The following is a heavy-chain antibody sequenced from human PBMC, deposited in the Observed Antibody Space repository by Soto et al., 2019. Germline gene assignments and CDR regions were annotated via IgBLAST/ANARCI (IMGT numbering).Heavy chain of an antibody. CDR3: ARGRSYDDIVATIRRIPTEPSFDY. CDR1: GGSISSGGYY. Sequence: TSETLSLTCTVSGGSISSGGYYWSWIRQHPGKGLEWIGYIYYSGSTYYNPSLKSRVTISVDTSKNQFSLKLSSVTAADTAVYYCARGRSYDDIVATIRRIPTEPSFDYWGQGTLVTVSS. V-gene: IGHV4-31*03. J-gene: IGHJ4*02. CDR2: IYYSGST. D-gene: IGHD5-12*01.